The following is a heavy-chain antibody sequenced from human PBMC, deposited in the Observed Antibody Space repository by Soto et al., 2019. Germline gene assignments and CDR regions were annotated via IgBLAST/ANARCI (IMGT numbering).Heavy chain of an antibody. Sequence: PSETLSLTCAVYGGSFSGYYWSWIRQPPGKGLEWIGEINHSGSTNYNPSLKSRVTISVDTSKNQFSLKLSSVTAADTAVYYCARSDSLYCSGGSCHCFDYRGPAPLV. J-gene: IGHJ4*02. CDR1: GGSFSGYY. D-gene: IGHD2-15*01. CDR2: INHSGST. V-gene: IGHV4-34*01. CDR3: ARSDSLYCSGGSCHCFDY.